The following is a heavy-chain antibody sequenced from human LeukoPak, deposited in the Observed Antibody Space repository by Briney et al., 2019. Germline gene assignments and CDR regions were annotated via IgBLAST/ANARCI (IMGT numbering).Heavy chain of an antibody. CDR1: GGSIRSSNW. CDR2: IYHSGST. Sequence: SGTLSLTCAVSGGSIRSSNWWSWIRQPPGKGLEWIGEIYHSGSTNYNPSLKSRVTISVDTSKNQFSLKLSSVTAADTAVYYCARGSPTAAVDYWGQGTLVTVSS. V-gene: IGHV4-4*02. D-gene: IGHD6-13*01. J-gene: IGHJ4*02. CDR3: ARGSPTAAVDY.